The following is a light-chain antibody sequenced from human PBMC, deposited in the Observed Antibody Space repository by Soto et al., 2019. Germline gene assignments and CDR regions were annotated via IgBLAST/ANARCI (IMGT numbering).Light chain of an antibody. CDR1: QSVSSN. J-gene: IGKJ1*01. V-gene: IGKV3-15*01. CDR2: GAS. CDR3: KQYNNWPQT. Sequence: EIVLTQSPATLSVSPGERATLSCRASQSVSSNLAWYQQKPGQAPRLLIYGASTRATGIPARFSGSGSGTEFTLTISILQSEDFAVYYCKQYNNWPQTFGQGTKVDIK.